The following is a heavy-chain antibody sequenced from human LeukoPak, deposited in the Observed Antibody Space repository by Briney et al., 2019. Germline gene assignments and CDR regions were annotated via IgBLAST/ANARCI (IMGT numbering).Heavy chain of an antibody. Sequence: SQTLSLTCAISGDSVSSNTAAWSWIRQSPSRGLEWLGRTYYRSKWYYDYAISVKSRMTIDLETSKNRFSLHLNSVTPDDTAVYYCARLRRYIKQATSGMDVWGQGTTVTDSS. D-gene: IGHD5-18*01. J-gene: IGHJ6*02. CDR1: GDSVSSNTAA. CDR3: ARLRRYIKQATSGMDV. CDR2: TYYRSKWYY. V-gene: IGHV6-1*01.